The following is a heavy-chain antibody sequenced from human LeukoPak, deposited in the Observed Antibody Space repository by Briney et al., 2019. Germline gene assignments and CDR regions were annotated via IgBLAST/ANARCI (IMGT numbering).Heavy chain of an antibody. V-gene: IGHV3-7*01. CDR3: ARDRRASIQWLVRLDAFDI. J-gene: IGHJ3*02. D-gene: IGHD6-19*01. Sequence: PGGSLRLSCAASGFTFSSYWMSWVRQAPGKGLEWVANIKQDGSEKYYVDSVKGRFTISRDNAKNSLYLQMNSLRAEDTAVYYCARDRRASIQWLVRLDAFDIWGQGTMVTVSS. CDR2: IKQDGSEK. CDR1: GFTFSSYW.